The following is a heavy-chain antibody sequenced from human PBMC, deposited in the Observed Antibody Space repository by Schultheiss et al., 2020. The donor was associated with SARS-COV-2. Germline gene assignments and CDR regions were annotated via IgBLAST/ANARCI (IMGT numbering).Heavy chain of an antibody. Sequence: SQTLSLTCAVYGGSFSGYYWSWIRQPPGKGLEWIGEINHSGSTNYNPSLKSRVTISVDTSKNQFSLKLSSVTAADTAVNYCARDSIVVVVAATPSYYYYYGMDVWGQGTTVTVSS. CDR2: INHSGST. CDR3: ARDSIVVVVAATPSYYYYYGMDV. CDR1: GGSFSGYY. J-gene: IGHJ6*02. D-gene: IGHD2-15*01. V-gene: IGHV4-34*01.